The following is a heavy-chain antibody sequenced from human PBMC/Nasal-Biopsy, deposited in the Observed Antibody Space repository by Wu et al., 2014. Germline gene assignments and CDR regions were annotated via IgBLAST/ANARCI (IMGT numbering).Heavy chain of an antibody. Sequence: TLSLTCTVSGGSITSSSYYWGWIRQPPGKGLEWAASVSHSGSATYNPSLKSRLTMSVDTSKNQFSLNLTSVTAADTAVYYCARNHPNYEIFDWGQGTLVTVSS. D-gene: IGHD3-9*01. CDR2: VSHSGSA. J-gene: IGHJ4*02. V-gene: IGHV4-39*01. CDR3: ARNHPNYEIFD. CDR1: GGSITSSSYY.